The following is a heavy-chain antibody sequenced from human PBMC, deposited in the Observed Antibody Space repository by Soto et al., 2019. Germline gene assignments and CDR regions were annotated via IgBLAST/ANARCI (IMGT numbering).Heavy chain of an antibody. J-gene: IGHJ4*02. V-gene: IGHV4-4*02. Sequence: QVELQESGPGLVKTSGALSLTCAVSGGSIGSGHWGSWVRQPPGEGLEWIGEIFQSGTTNYNPSVESRVIISMDKSKNQFSLEVISVTAADTAVYFCARHIAVAGTRGFDYWGQGTLVTVSS. D-gene: IGHD6-19*01. CDR2: IFQSGTT. CDR1: GGSIGSGHW. CDR3: ARHIAVAGTRGFDY.